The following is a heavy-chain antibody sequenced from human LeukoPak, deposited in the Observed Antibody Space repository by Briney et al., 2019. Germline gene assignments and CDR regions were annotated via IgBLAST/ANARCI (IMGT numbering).Heavy chain of an antibody. Sequence: PGGSLRLSCAASGFTFSSYAMSWVRQAPGKGLEWVSAISGSGGSTYYADSVKGRFTISRDNSKNTLYLQMNSLRAEDTAVYYCAKRGVRLGELWVTYFDYWGQGTLVTVSS. CDR1: GFTFSSYA. J-gene: IGHJ4*02. D-gene: IGHD3-16*01. V-gene: IGHV3-23*01. CDR2: ISGSGGST. CDR3: AKRGVRLGELWVTYFDY.